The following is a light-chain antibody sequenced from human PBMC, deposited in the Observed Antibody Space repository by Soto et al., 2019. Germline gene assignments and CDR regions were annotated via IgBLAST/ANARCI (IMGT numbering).Light chain of an antibody. J-gene: IGKJ1*01. CDR2: DAS. CDR1: QSISSW. V-gene: IGKV1-5*01. CDR3: QQYNSYPWT. Sequence: DIQMTQSPSTLSASVGDRVIITCRASQSISSWLAWYQQKPGKAPKLLIYDASSLERGVPSRFSGSGSGTEFTLTISSLQPDDFATYYCQQYNSYPWTFGQGTKVEIK.